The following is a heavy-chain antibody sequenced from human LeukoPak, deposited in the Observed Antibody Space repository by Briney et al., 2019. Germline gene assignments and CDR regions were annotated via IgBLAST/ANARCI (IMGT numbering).Heavy chain of an antibody. Sequence: PGRSLRLSCAASGFTLSAYAMHWVRQAPGKGLEWVALISYDGSNKYYADFVKGRFTISRDSSKNTLYLQVNSLRAEDTAVYYCAKEGLGSSWYPNYFGYWGQGTLVTVSS. CDR2: ISYDGSNK. D-gene: IGHD6-13*01. V-gene: IGHV3-30*18. CDR3: AKEGLGSSWYPNYFGY. J-gene: IGHJ4*02. CDR1: GFTLSAYA.